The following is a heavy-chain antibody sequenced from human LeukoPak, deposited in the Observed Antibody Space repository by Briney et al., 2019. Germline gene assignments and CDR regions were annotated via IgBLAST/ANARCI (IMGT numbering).Heavy chain of an antibody. CDR3: ARAPYDIVTGYYYYMDV. D-gene: IGHD3-9*01. CDR2: IYTSGST. CDR1: GGSISSGSYY. V-gene: IGHV4-61*02. J-gene: IGHJ6*03. Sequence: PSQTLSLTCTVSGGSISSGSYYWSWIRQPAGKGLEWIGRIYTSGSTKNNPSLKSRVTISADTSKNQFSLKLSSVTAADTAVYFCARAPYDIVTGYYYYMDVWGKGTTVTVSS.